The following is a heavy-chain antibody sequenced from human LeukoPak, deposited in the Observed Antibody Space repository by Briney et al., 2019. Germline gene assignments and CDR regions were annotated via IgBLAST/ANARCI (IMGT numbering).Heavy chain of an antibody. J-gene: IGHJ4*02. Sequence: GGSLRLSCAASGFTFSSYGMHWVRQAPGKGLEWVAFIRYDGSNKYYADSVKGRFTISRDNSKNTLYLQMNSLRAEDTAVYYCARGPPIAARAPFDYWGQGTLVTVSS. CDR1: GFTFSSYG. CDR2: IRYDGSNK. V-gene: IGHV3-30*02. CDR3: ARGPPIAARAPFDY. D-gene: IGHD6-6*01.